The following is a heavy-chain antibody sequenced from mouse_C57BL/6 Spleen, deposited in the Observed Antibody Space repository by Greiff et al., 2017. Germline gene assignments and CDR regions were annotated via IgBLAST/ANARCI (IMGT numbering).Heavy chain of an antibody. D-gene: IGHD2-3*01. J-gene: IGHJ1*03. V-gene: IGHV5-6*01. CDR3: ARLGDGYAWAFDV. Sequence: EVQLQESGGDLVKPGGSLKLSCAASGFTFSSYGMSWVRQTPDQRLEWVATISSGGSYTYYPASVQGRFTIARDNAKNTLYLQMSSLKSEDTAMYYCARLGDGYAWAFDVWGTGTTVTVSS. CDR2: ISSGGSYT. CDR1: GFTFSSYG.